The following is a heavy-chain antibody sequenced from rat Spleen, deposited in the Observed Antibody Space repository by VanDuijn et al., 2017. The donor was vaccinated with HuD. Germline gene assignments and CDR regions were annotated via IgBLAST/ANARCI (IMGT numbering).Heavy chain of an antibody. D-gene: IGHD5-1*01. CDR3: ARRGIWDHYFDY. Sequence: EVQLVESGGGLVQPGRSLKLSCAASGFTFSNYDMAWVRQAPTTGLEWVASISPSGGSTYYLDSVKGRFTVSRDNAKSTLYLQMDSLRSEDTATYYCARRGIWDHYFDYWGQGVMVTVSS. CDR1: GFTFSNYD. CDR2: ISPSGGST. V-gene: IGHV5-25*01. J-gene: IGHJ2*01.